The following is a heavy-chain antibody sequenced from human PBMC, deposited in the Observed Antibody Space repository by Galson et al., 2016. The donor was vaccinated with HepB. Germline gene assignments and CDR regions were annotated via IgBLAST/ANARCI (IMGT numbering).Heavy chain of an antibody. CDR3: ASGQWLIIRDHGGFDS. CDR1: GFPFSGYG. V-gene: IGHV3-33*01. D-gene: IGHD6-19*01. CDR2: ITNDGSNK. J-gene: IGHJ4*02. Sequence: SLRLSCAASGFPFSGYGIHWVRQAPGKGLEWVAGITNDGSNKYYADSVKGRFTISRDNSKDTLYLQMNSLRAEDTAVYYGASGQWLIIRDHGGFDSWGQGTLVTVSS.